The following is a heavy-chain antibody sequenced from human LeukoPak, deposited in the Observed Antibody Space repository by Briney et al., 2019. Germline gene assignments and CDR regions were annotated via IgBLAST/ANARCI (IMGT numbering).Heavy chain of an antibody. CDR1: GFTFSSYD. D-gene: IGHD5-18*01. Sequence: GGSLRLSCAASGFTFSSYDMHWVRQATGEGLEWVSAIGTAGDTYYPGSVKGRFTISRENAKNSLYLQMNSLRAGDTAVYYCARGLWPHFDYWGQGTLATVSS. CDR3: ARGLWPHFDY. V-gene: IGHV3-13*01. CDR2: IGTAGDT. J-gene: IGHJ4*02.